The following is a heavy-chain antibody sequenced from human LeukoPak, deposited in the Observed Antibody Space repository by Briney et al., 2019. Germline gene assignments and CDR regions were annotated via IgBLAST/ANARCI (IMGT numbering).Heavy chain of an antibody. CDR1: GFTFSSYS. V-gene: IGHV3-21*01. CDR2: ISSGSTYI. J-gene: IGHJ4*02. Sequence: KSGGSLRLSCAASGFTFSSYSMNWVRQAPGKGLEWVSSISSGSTYIYYADSMKGRFTISRDNAKNSLYLQMNSLRAEDTAVYYCARDPSGWYFVDYWGQGTLVTVSS. D-gene: IGHD6-19*01. CDR3: ARDPSGWYFVDY.